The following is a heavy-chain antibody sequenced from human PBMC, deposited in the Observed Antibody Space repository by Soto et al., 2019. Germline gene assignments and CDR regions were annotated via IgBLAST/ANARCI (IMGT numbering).Heavy chain of an antibody. D-gene: IGHD1-1*01. V-gene: IGHV4-59*01. J-gene: IGHJ3*02. CDR3: ARYNWGAMGAFDI. Sequence: SETLSLTCPVSGGSISSYYWSWIRQPPGKGLEWIGYIYYSGSTNYNPSLKSRVTISVDTSKNQFSLKLSSVTAADTAVYYCARYNWGAMGAFDIWGQGTMVT. CDR2: IYYSGST. CDR1: GGSISSYY.